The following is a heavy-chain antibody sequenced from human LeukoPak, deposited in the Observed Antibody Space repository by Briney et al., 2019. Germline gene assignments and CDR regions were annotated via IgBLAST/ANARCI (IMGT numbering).Heavy chain of an antibody. CDR3: ARRQDYYGSGSYSFDY. D-gene: IGHD3-10*01. CDR2: IYLGDSAT. J-gene: IGHJ4*02. CDR1: GYSFSSYW. V-gene: IGHV5-51*01. Sequence: GESLKISCKGSGYSFSSYWIGWVRQMPGKGLEWMGIIYLGDSATRYSPSFQGQVTISADKSISTAYLQWSSLKASDTAMYYCARRQDYYGSGSYSFDYWGQGTLVTVSS.